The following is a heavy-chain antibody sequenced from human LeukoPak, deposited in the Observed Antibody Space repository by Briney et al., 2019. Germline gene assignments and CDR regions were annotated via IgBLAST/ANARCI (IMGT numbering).Heavy chain of an antibody. CDR3: ARHSRALTGVYY. J-gene: IGHJ4*02. Sequence: GESLHISCKGSGYSFTSSWIGWVRHPPGKGLGGMGNIYTGDSDTTYSPSLQGQVTISADKSISTAYLQWTSLKASDTAMYYCARHSRALTGVYYWGQGTLVTVSS. CDR2: IYTGDSDT. V-gene: IGHV5-51*01. D-gene: IGHD7-27*01. CDR1: GYSFTSSW.